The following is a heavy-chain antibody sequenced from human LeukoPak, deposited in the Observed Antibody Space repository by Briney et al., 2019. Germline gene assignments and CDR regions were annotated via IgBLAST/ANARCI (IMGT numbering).Heavy chain of an antibody. CDR1: GGSISSSSYY. CDR3: ARAYYCSSTSCYKVYYYGMDV. J-gene: IGHJ6*02. V-gene: IGHV4-39*07. Sequence: SETLSLTCTVSGGSISSSSYYWGWIRQPPGKGLEWIGEINHSGSTNYNPSLKSRVTISVDTSKNQFSLKLSSVTAADTAVYYCARAYYCSSTSCYKVYYYGMDVWGQGTTVTVSS. D-gene: IGHD2-2*02. CDR2: INHSGST.